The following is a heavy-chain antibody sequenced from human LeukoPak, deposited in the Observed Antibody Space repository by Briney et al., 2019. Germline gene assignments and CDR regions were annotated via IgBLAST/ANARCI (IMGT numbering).Heavy chain of an antibody. J-gene: IGHJ4*02. V-gene: IGHV4-34*01. CDR2: INHSGSA. Sequence: SETLSLTCAVSGGSFSGYYWTWIRQPPGKVLEWIGEINHSGSANYNPSLKGRVTISLDTSKNQFSLKLSSVTAADTAVYYCARGQGTVTTHWGQGTLVTVSS. D-gene: IGHD4-17*01. CDR3: ARGQGTVTTH. CDR1: GGSFSGYY.